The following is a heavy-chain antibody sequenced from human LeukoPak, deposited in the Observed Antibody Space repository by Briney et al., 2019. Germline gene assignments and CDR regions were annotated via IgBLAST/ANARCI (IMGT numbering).Heavy chain of an antibody. Sequence: PSETLSLTCTVSGGSISSSSYYWSWIRQPPGKGLEWIGEINHSGSTNYNPSLKSRVTISVDTSKNQFSLKLSSVTAADTAVYYCARGKAIFRYCSSTSCYRYGMDVWGQGTTVTVSS. CDR2: INHSGST. CDR1: GGSISSSSYY. CDR3: ARGKAIFRYCSSTSCYRYGMDV. V-gene: IGHV4-39*07. D-gene: IGHD2-2*02. J-gene: IGHJ6*02.